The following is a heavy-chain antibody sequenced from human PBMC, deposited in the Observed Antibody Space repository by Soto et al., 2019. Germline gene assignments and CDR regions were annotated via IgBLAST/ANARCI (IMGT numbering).Heavy chain of an antibody. D-gene: IGHD6-19*01. J-gene: IGHJ4*02. Sequence: GGPLRLSCAASGFTFSSYSMNWVRQAPGKGLEWVSSISSSSSYIYYADSVKGRFTISRDNAKNSLYLQMNSLRAEDTAVYYCARDQQWLVRVFDYWGQGTLVTVSS. V-gene: IGHV3-21*01. CDR1: GFTFSSYS. CDR3: ARDQQWLVRVFDY. CDR2: ISSSSSYI.